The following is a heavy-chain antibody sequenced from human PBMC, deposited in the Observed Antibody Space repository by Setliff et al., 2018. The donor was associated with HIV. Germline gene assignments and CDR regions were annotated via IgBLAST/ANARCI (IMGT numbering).Heavy chain of an antibody. Sequence: ASVKVSCKASGYSFTNSDITWVRQAPGQGLEWMGWISAYSGNTNYAQKLQGRVTMTRDTSISTAYMELSRLRSDDTAVYYCARDWAEDYYGSGSFQYWGQGTLVTVSS. CDR2: ISAYSGNT. CDR1: GYSFTNSD. D-gene: IGHD3-10*01. J-gene: IGHJ1*01. V-gene: IGHV1-18*01. CDR3: ARDWAEDYYGSGSFQY.